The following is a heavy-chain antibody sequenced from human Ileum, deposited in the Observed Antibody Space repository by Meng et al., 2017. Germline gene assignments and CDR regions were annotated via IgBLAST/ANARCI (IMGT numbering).Heavy chain of an antibody. CDR3: VRALNDDGGETF. D-gene: IGHD4-23*01. Sequence: GESLKISCAASGFTFRSYWMHWVRQVPGKGLVWVSRIDGDGRTINYADSVKGRFTIHRDNAKNTLNLQMNSLRVEDTAVYYCVRALNDDGGETFWGQGMLVTVSS. V-gene: IGHV3-74*01. CDR1: GFTFRSYW. J-gene: IGHJ4*02. CDR2: IDGDGRTI.